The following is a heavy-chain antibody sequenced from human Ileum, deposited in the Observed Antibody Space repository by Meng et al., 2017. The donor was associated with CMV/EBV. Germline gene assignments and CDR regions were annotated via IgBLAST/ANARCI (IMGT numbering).Heavy chain of an antibody. J-gene: IGHJ4*02. CDR3: AHRQLDLKYFDY. CDR1: GFSLSTSGVG. Sequence: FSGFSLSTSGVGVGWIRQPPGKALEWLALIYWNDDKRYSPSLKSRLTITKDTSKNQVVLTMTNMDPVDTATYYCAHRQLDLKYFDYWGQGTLVTVSS. D-gene: IGHD6-6*01. CDR2: IYWNDDK. V-gene: IGHV2-5*01.